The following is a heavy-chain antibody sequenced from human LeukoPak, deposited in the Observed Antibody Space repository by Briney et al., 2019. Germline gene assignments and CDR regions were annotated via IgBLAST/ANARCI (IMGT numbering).Heavy chain of an antibody. CDR3: AGQRIQPPFDY. J-gene: IGHJ4*02. D-gene: IGHD5-18*01. V-gene: IGHV4-34*01. CDR2: INHSGST. Sequence: SETLSLTCAVYGGSFSDYYWSWIRQPPGKGLEWIGEINHSGSTNYNPSLESRVTISVDTSKNQFSLKLSSVTAADTAVYYCAGQRIQPPFDYWGQGTLATVSS. CDR1: GGSFSDYY.